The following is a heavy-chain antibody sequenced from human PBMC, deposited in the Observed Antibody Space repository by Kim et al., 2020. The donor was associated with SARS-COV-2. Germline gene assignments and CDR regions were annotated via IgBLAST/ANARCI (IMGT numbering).Heavy chain of an antibody. CDR2: ISASGLGT. CDR3: EASDY. V-gene: IGHV3-23*01. Sequence: GRSLRLSCAASGFTFSTYAMSWARQAPGKGLEWVSTISASGLGTHYADSVKGRFTISRDNSRSTLFLQMNYLRAEDTAIYYCEASDYWGQRSLVTVSS. J-gene: IGHJ4*02. CDR1: GFTFSTYA.